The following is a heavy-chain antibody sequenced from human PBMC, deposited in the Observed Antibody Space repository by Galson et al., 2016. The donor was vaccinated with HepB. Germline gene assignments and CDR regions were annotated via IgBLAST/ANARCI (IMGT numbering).Heavy chain of an antibody. V-gene: IGHV3-33*06. CDR3: AKDRDDGPYYYYYMDV. CDR1: GFMFNIYG. D-gene: IGHD4/OR15-4a*01. CDR2: MWYDGSKQ. J-gene: IGHJ6*03. Sequence: SLRLSCAASGFMFNIYGMHWVRQAPGKGLEWVAVMWYDGSKQYYADSVKGRFTVSRDNSKRALYLQMNSLRADDTAVYYCAKDRDDGPYYYYYMDVWGKGTTITVSS.